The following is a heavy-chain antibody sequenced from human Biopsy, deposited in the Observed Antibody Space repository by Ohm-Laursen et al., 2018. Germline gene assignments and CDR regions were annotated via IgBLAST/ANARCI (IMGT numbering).Heavy chain of an antibody. D-gene: IGHD4-23*01. CDR2: LNPVAEAT. J-gene: IGHJ6*02. CDR1: GYIFANNY. Sequence: ASVTVSCKVSGYIFANNYINWVRLVPGQGLEWLGVLNPVAEATIYAQKFQDRITLTRDTSTNTVYMDLTSLSFEDTAVYYCARDTRWSPYSMDVWGQGTTVTVSS. CDR3: ARDTRWSPYSMDV. V-gene: IGHV1-46*01.